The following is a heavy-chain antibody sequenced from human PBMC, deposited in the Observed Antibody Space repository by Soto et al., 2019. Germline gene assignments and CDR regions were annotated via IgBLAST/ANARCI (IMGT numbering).Heavy chain of an antibody. CDR1: GFSLSTSGGG. CDR3: AQRTVEQLVPWFDP. D-gene: IGHD6-13*01. V-gene: IGHV2-5*01. J-gene: IGHJ5*02. CDR2: IDWMDDK. Sequence: SVPTLVDPRQTLTLTCTFSGFSLSTSGGGVGWIRQPPGKALEWLALIDWMDDKRYSASRKSRLTISTATSTNQVVLTTTNMDPVDTATYYCAQRTVEQLVPWFDPWGQGTLLTVSS.